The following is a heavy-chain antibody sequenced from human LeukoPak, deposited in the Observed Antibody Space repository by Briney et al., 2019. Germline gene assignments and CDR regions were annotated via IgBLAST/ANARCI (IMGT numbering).Heavy chain of an antibody. V-gene: IGHV1-69*13. J-gene: IGHJ5*02. CDR3: AESITIFGVVLDSWFDP. CDR1: GGTFSSYA. D-gene: IGHD3-3*01. Sequence: SVKVSCKASGGTFSSYAISWVRQAPGQGLEWMGGIIPIFGTANYAQKFQGRVTITADESTSTAYMKLSSLRPEDTAVYYCAESITIFGVVLDSWFDPWGQGTLVTVSS. CDR2: IIPIFGTA.